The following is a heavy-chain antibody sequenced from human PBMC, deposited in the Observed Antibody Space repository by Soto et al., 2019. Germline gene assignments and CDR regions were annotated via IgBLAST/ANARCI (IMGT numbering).Heavy chain of an antibody. J-gene: IGHJ5*02. V-gene: IGHV3-13*01. Sequence: EVQLVESGGGLVQPGGSLRLSCAASGFTFSSYDMHWVRQATGKGLEWVSAIGTAGDTYYPGSVKGRFTISRENAKNSLYLQMNSLRAGDTGLDFCARGGDGFDPWGQGTLVTVSS. D-gene: IGHD3-16*01. CDR3: ARGGDGFDP. CDR2: IGTAGDT. CDR1: GFTFSSYD.